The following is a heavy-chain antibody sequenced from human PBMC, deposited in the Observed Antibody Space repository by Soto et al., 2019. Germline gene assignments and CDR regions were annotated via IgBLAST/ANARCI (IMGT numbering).Heavy chain of an antibody. V-gene: IGHV1-2*04. CDR3: AREGPPGTEDGMDV. CDR2: INPNSGGT. J-gene: IGHJ6*02. D-gene: IGHD1-1*01. CDR1: GYTFTGYY. Sequence: QVQLVQSGAEVKKPGASVKVSCKASGYTFTGYYMHWVRQAPGQGLEWMGWINPNSGGTNYGQKFQGWVTMTRDTSLRTAYMELSRLRSDDTAVYYCAREGPPGTEDGMDVWGQGTTVTVSS.